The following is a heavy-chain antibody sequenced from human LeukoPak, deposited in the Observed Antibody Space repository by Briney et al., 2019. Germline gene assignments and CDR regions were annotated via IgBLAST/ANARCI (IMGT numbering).Heavy chain of an antibody. V-gene: IGHV3-66*04. CDR1: GFTVSSNY. CDR2: IYSGGST. J-gene: IGHJ4*02. CDR3: ARLQDDYVWGSSYYFDY. D-gene: IGHD3-16*01. Sequence: GGSLGLSCAASGFTVSSNYMSWVRQAPGKGLEWVSVIYSGGSTYYADSVKGRLTISRDNSKNTLYLQMNSLRAEDTAVYYCARLQDDYVWGSSYYFDYWGQGTLVTVSS.